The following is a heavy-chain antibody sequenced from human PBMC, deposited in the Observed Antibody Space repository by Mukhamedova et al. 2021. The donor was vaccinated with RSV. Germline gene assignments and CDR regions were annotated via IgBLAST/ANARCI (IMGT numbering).Heavy chain of an antibody. D-gene: IGHD5-12*01. Sequence: GKGLEWIGQIHVSKNTIYNPSLESRVTISVDTSKNQLSLELKSVTAADTAIYYCARHRGYRQDNWSQGTMVTVSS. J-gene: IGHJ3*01. V-gene: IGHV4-34*01. CDR2: IHVSKNT. CDR3: ARHRGYRQDN.